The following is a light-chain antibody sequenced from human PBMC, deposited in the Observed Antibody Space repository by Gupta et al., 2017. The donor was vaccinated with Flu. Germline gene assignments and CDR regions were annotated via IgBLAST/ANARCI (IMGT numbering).Light chain of an antibody. CDR2: RAS. Sequence: DIQMTQSPSTLSASVGDRVTITCRASQSVSSWLAWFQQKPGKAPRLLIYRASILESGVPSRFSGSGSETEFTLTISSLQPDDFATYYCQQDNSYSWTFGQGTKVEIK. CDR3: QQDNSYSWT. J-gene: IGKJ1*01. V-gene: IGKV1-5*03. CDR1: QSVSSW.